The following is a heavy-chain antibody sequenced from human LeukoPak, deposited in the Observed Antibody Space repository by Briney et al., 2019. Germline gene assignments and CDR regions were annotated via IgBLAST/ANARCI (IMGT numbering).Heavy chain of an antibody. CDR1: GGSITTNSYY. CDR2: RYYSGTT. J-gene: IGHJ5*02. V-gene: IGHV4-39*07. Sequence: PSETLSLTCSFYGGSITTNSYYWAWIRQPPGKGLQWIGSRYYSGTTYYNPSLKSRVTISIDASKNHFSLKLTSVTAADTAVYYCARGDTTLRGVYDFDPWGQGTLVTVSS. CDR3: ARGDTTLRGVYDFDP. D-gene: IGHD3-10*01.